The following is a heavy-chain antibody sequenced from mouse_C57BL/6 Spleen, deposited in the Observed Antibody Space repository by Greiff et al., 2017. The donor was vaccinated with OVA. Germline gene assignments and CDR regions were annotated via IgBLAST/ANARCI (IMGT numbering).Heavy chain of an antibody. D-gene: IGHD1-3*01. J-gene: IGHJ2*01. CDR3: ARQVGYYFDY. CDR1: GFTFSDYY. CDR2: ISNGGGST. Sequence: DVHLVESGGGLVQPGGSLKLSCAASGFTFSDYYMYWVRQTPEKRLEWVAYISNGGGSTYYPDTVKGRFTISRDNAKNTLYLQMSRLKSEDTAMYYCARQVGYYFDYWGQGTTLTVSS. V-gene: IGHV5-12*01.